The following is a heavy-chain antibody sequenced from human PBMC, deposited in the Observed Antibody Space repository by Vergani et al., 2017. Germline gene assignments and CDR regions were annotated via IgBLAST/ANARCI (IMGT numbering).Heavy chain of an antibody. CDR1: GFTLSNYD. CDR3: AKQFRGWGIDY. CDR2: IQFDGSNQ. D-gene: IGHD3-16*01. V-gene: IGHV3-30*02. Sequence: QVQLVESGGGVVQRGGSLRLSCATSGFTLSNYDMQWIRQGPGKGLEFVAFIQFDGSNQYYADSVKGRFTLSRDFSKNTLYLQMNSLRTDDTATYYCAKQFRGWGIDYGGKGTQVIVSS. J-gene: IGHJ4*02.